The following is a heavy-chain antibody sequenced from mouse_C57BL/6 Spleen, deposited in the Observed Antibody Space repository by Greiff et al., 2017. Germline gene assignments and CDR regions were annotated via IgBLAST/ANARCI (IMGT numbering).Heavy chain of an antibody. CDR1: GFTFSDAW. CDR3: TRGITTVVEYYFDY. D-gene: IGHD1-1*01. J-gene: IGHJ2*01. CDR2: IRNKANNHAT. Sequence: EVHLVESGGGLVQPGGSMKLSCAASGFTFSDAWMDWVRQSPEKGLEWVAEIRNKANNHATYYAESVKGRFTISRDDSKSSVYLQMNSLRAEDTGIYYCTRGITTVVEYYFDYWGQGTTLTVSS. V-gene: IGHV6-6*01.